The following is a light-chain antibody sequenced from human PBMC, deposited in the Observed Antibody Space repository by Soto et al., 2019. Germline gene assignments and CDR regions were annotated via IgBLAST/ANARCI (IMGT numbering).Light chain of an antibody. CDR3: QDVGSSPPKYT. CDR1: QSVSSSH. J-gene: IGKJ2*01. Sequence: EVVLTQSPGTLSLSPGERATLSCRASQSVSSSHLARYQQKPGQALRLLLYGASDRATDIPDRLSGSGSGTDFTLTISSLEPEDFAVYYCQDVGSSPPKYTFGQGTKLEIK. V-gene: IGKV3-20*01. CDR2: GAS.